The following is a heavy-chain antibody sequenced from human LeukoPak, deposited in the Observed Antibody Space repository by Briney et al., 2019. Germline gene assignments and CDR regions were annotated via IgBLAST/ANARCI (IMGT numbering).Heavy chain of an antibody. CDR3: ARLDWYYYDSSGSTFDY. V-gene: IGHV1-2*06. CDR1: DFSFTSYG. CDR2: INPNSGDT. D-gene: IGHD3-22*01. J-gene: IGHJ4*02. Sequence: ASVKVSCKASDFSFTSYGMSWVRQAPGQGLEWMGRINPNSGDTNYAQKFQGRVTMTRDTSISTAYMELSRLRSDDTAVYYCARLDWYYYDSSGSTFDYWGQGTLVTVSS.